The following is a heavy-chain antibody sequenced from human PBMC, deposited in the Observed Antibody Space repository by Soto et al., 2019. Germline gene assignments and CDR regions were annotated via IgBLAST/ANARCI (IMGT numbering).Heavy chain of an antibody. CDR3: ARVIRSVWPTRLYYYYGMDV. CDR1: GGSFSGYY. CDR2: INHSGST. J-gene: IGHJ6*02. V-gene: IGHV4-34*01. Sequence: SETLSLTCAVYGGSFSGYYWSWIRQPPGKGLEWIGEINHSGSTNYNPSLKSRVTISVDTSKNQFSLKLSSVTAADTAVYYCARVIRSVWPTRLYYYYGMDVWGQGTTVTVSS. D-gene: IGHD2-21*01.